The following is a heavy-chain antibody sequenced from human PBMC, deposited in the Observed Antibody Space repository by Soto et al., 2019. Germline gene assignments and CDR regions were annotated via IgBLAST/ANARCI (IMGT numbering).Heavy chain of an antibody. V-gene: IGHV3-23*01. D-gene: IGHD3-16*01. CDR2: ISGSGGTT. Sequence: EVQVLESGGGLVQPGGSLRLSCAASGFSSSSFAMSWVRQGPGKGLEWVASISGSGGTTYHADSVKGRFTISRDNFKNTLSLQMKNLRAADTAVYYCTKMSHGDPDNYYYPMDVWGQGTTVTVS. J-gene: IGHJ6*02. CDR1: GFSSSSFA. CDR3: TKMSHGDPDNYYYPMDV.